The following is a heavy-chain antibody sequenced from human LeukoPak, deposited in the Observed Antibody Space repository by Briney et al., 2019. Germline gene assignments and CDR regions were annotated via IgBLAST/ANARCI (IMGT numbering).Heavy chain of an antibody. Sequence: SETLSLTCTVSDGSMSSYYWSWLRQPPGKGVGWSGYIYYSGSTNYNPSLKSRVTISVDRSKNQFSLKLSSVTAADTAVYYCARDLGSSWYGSYYYYMDVWGKGTTVTVSS. CDR3: ARDLGSSWYGSYYYYMDV. V-gene: IGHV4-59*01. CDR1: DGSMSSYY. CDR2: IYYSGST. J-gene: IGHJ6*03. D-gene: IGHD6-13*01.